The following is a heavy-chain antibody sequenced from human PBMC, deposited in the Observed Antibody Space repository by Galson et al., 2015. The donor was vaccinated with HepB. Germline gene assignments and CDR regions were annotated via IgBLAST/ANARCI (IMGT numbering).Heavy chain of an antibody. CDR1: GGTFSSYA. D-gene: IGHD3-22*01. J-gene: IGHJ6*03. CDR2: IIPIFGTA. V-gene: IGHV1-69*13. CDR3: ARDGPYYDSSGYYPSYYYYYMDV. Sequence: SVKVSCKASGGTFSSYAISWVRQAPGQGLEWMGGIIPIFGTANYAQKFQGRVTITADESTSTAYMELSSLRSEDTAVYYCARDGPYYDSSGYYPSYYYYYMDVWGKGTTVTVSS.